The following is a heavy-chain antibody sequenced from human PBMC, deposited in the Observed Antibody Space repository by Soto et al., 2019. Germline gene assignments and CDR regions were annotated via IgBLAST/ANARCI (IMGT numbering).Heavy chain of an antibody. J-gene: IGHJ6*02. CDR2: INPNSGGT. D-gene: IGHD6-6*01. V-gene: IGHV1-2*04. Sequence: ASVKVSCKASGYTFTGYYMHWVRQAPGQGLEWMGWINPNSGGTNYAQKFQGWVTMTRDTSISTAYMELSRLRSDDTAVYYCARANIAEYSSSTYYYYGMDVWGQGTTVTVSS. CDR1: GYTFTGYY. CDR3: ARANIAEYSSSTYYYYGMDV.